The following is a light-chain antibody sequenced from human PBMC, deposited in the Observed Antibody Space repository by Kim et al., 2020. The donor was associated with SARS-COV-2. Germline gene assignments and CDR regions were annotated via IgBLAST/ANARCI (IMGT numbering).Light chain of an antibody. CDR2: RNN. CDR3: SAWDSSLSAWV. J-gene: IGLJ3*02. Sequence: QAGLTQPPSVSKGLRQTATLTCTGNSNNVGNQGAAWLQQHQGHPPKLLSYRNNNRPSGISERLSASRSGNTASLTITGLQPEDEADYYCSAWDSSLSAWVFCGGNQLTVL. CDR1: SNNVGNQG. V-gene: IGLV10-54*01.